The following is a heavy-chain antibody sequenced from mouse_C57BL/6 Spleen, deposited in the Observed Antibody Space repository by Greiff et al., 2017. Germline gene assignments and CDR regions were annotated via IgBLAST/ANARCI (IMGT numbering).Heavy chain of an antibody. CDR1: GYTFTSYW. J-gene: IGHJ2*01. D-gene: IGHD2-2*01. Sequence: QVQLKQSGAELVMPGASVKLSCKASGYTFTSYWMHWVKQRPGQGLEWIGEIDPSDSYTNYNQKFKGKSTLTVDKSSSTAYMQLSSLTSEDSAVYYCARSFMVTTSLDYWGQGTTLTVSS. CDR3: ARSFMVTTSLDY. V-gene: IGHV1-69*01. CDR2: IDPSDSYT.